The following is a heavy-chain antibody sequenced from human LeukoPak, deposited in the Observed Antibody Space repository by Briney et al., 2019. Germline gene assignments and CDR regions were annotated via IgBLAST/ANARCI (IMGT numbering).Heavy chain of an antibody. Sequence: PETLSLTCTVSGGSISSYYWSWIRQPAGKGLEWIGRIYTSGSTNYNPSLKSRVTISVDKSKNQFSLKLSSVTAADTAVYYCARGYSSSWYSDYWGQGTLVTVSS. CDR3: ARGYSSSWYSDY. D-gene: IGHD6-13*01. J-gene: IGHJ4*02. CDR1: GGSISSYY. CDR2: IYTSGST. V-gene: IGHV4-4*07.